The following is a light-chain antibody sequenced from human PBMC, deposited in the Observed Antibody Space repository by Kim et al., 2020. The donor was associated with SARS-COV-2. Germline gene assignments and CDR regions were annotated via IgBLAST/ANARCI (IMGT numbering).Light chain of an antibody. J-gene: IGKJ2*03. CDR3: QQYGSSPLYS. CDR1: QSVSSSY. CDR2: GAS. Sequence: SPGESAHLSCRASQSVSSSYLAWYQQKPGQAPRLLIYGASSRATGIPDRFSGSGSGTDFTLTISRLEPEDFAVYYCQQYGSSPLYSFGQGTKLEI. V-gene: IGKV3-20*01.